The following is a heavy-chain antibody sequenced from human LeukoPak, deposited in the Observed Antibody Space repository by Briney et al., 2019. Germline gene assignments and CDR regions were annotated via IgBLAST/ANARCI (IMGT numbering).Heavy chain of an antibody. Sequence: PGGSLRLSGAASGFTFSSYDMHWVRQATGEGLEWVSAVGTAGDTYYPGSVKGRFTISRENAKNSLYLQMNSLRAGDTAVYYCARVRRGYYYYGMDVWGQGTMVTVSS. CDR2: VGTAGDT. J-gene: IGHJ6*02. CDR1: GFTFSSYD. CDR3: ARVRRGYYYYGMDV. V-gene: IGHV3-13*01.